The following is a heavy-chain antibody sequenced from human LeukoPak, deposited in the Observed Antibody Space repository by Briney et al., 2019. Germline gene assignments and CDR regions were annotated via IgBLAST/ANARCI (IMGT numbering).Heavy chain of an antibody. V-gene: IGHV3-53*01. CDR1: GLTVIDNH. Sequence: GGSLRLSCAASGLTVIDNHLSWVRQAPGKGLEWVSFIYPDGTTYYADSVKGRFTISRDSAKHTVYLQMDSLRAEDTALYYCARGSFLNVWGHGTLVTVSS. J-gene: IGHJ4*01. CDR3: ARGSFLNV. CDR2: IYPDGTT.